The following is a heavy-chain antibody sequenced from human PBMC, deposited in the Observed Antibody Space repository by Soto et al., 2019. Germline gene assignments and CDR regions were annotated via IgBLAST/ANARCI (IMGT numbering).Heavy chain of an antibody. J-gene: IGHJ6*02. V-gene: IGHV5-51*01. CDR2: IYPGDSDT. Sequence: GESLKISCKGSGYSFTSYWIGWVRQMPGKGLEWMGIIYPGDSDTRYSPSFQGQVTISADKSISTAYLQWSSLKASDTAMYYCATGYCSGGSCYQHPYYYYGMDVWGQGTTVTVSS. CDR1: GYSFTSYW. CDR3: ATGYCSGGSCYQHPYYYYGMDV. D-gene: IGHD2-15*01.